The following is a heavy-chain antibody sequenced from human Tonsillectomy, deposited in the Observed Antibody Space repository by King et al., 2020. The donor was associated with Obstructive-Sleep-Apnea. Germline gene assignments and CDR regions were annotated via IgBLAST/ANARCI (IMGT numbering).Heavy chain of an antibody. CDR1: GYTFTSYG. V-gene: IGHV1-18*04. D-gene: IGHD3-10*01. CDR3: ARDEGYYGSGSPRFDP. Sequence: VQLVESGAEVKKPGASVKVSCKASGYTFTSYGISWVRQAPGQGLEWMGWISAYNGNTNYAQKLQGRVTMTTGTSTSTAYMELRSLRSDDTAVYYCARDEGYYGSGSPRFDPWGQGTLVTVSS. J-gene: IGHJ5*02. CDR2: ISAYNGNT.